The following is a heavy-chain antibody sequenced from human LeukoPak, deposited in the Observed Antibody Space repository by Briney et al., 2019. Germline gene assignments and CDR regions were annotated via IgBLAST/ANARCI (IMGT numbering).Heavy chain of an antibody. CDR3: ASYRETGGDLY. V-gene: IGHV4-30-4*01. CDR1: GGSISSGGYY. J-gene: IGHJ4*02. Sequence: PLETLSLTCTVSGGSISSGGYYWSWIRQPPGKGLEWIGYIYYSGSTYYNPSLKSRVTISVDTSKNQFSLKLSSVTAADTAVYYCASYRETGGDLYWGQGTLVTVSS. CDR2: IYYSGST. D-gene: IGHD2-8*02.